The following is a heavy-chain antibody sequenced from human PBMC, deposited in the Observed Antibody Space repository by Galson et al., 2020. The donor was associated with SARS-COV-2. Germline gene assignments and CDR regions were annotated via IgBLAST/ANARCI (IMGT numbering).Heavy chain of an antibody. J-gene: IGHJ4*02. CDR1: GFSVSSNW. Sequence: LSLTCAASGFSVSSNWMSWVRQAPGKGLEWVANIKQDGSEKYYVGSVKGRFTISRDNAKNSLYLQMNSLRAEDTAVYYCAREGLRGGDYWGQGTLVTVSS. CDR2: IKQDGSEK. CDR3: AREGLRGGDY. D-gene: IGHD4-17*01. V-gene: IGHV3-7*01.